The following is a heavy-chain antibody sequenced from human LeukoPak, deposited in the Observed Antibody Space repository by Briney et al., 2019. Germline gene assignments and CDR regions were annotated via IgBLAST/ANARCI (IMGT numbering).Heavy chain of an antibody. CDR2: INSDGSST. Sequence: GGSLRLSCAASGFTLSNYWMHWVRQAPGKGLVWVSRINSDGSSTSYADSVKGRFTISIDNAKNTLYLQMNSLGAEDTAVYYCATIIYYDSSGLDYWGQGTLVTVSS. CDR3: ATIIYYDSSGLDY. V-gene: IGHV3-74*01. CDR1: GFTLSNYW. J-gene: IGHJ4*02. D-gene: IGHD3-22*01.